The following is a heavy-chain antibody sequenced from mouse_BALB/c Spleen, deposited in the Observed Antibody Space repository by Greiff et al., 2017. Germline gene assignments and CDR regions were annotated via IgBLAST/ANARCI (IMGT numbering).Heavy chain of an antibody. CDR3: ARDVGRGAMDY. CDR2: ISDGGSYT. V-gene: IGHV5-4*02. CDR1: GFTFSDYY. J-gene: IGHJ4*01. D-gene: IGHD4-1*01. Sequence: EVQRVESGGGLVKPGGSLKLSCAASGFTFSDYYMYWVRQTPEKRLEWVATISDGGSYTYYPDSVKGRFTISRDNAKDNLYLQMSSLKSEDTAMYYCARDVGRGAMDYWGQGTSVTVSS.